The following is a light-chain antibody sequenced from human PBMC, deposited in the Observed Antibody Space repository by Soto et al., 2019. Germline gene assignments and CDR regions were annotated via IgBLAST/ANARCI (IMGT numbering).Light chain of an antibody. Sequence: EIVMTQSPATLSVSPGERATLSCRASQSVSSNLAWYQQKPGQAPRLLIYGASTRATGIPARFSGSGSGTEFTLTISSLQSEDFALYYCQPYNNWPPLTFGGGTKVQIK. CDR1: QSVSSN. J-gene: IGKJ4*01. CDR2: GAS. V-gene: IGKV3-15*01. CDR3: QPYNNWPPLT.